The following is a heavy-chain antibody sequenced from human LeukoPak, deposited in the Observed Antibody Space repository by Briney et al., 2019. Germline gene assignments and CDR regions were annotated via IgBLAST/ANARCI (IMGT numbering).Heavy chain of an antibody. V-gene: IGHV4-4*09. Sequence: PSENLSLTCTVSGGSISSYSWSWIRQPPGKGLEWIGYIYTSGSTNYNPSLKSRVTISVDTSKNQFSLKLSSVTAADTAVYYCARTYDFWPFDYWGQGTLVTVSS. J-gene: IGHJ4*02. CDR1: GGSISSYS. D-gene: IGHD3-3*01. CDR3: ARTYDFWPFDY. CDR2: IYTSGST.